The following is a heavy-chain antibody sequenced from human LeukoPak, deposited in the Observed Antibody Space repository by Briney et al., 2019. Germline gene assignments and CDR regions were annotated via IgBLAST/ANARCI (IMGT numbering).Heavy chain of an antibody. V-gene: IGHV3-53*01. Sequence: GGSLRLSCAASGFTVSSNYMSWVRQAPGKGLEWVSVIYSAGSTYYADSVKGRFTISRDNPKNTLFLQMNSLRVEDTAVYYCARGGVHYYYGMDVWGQGTTVTVSS. CDR3: ARGGVHYYYGMDV. D-gene: IGHD3-10*01. CDR1: GFTVSSNY. CDR2: IYSAGST. J-gene: IGHJ6*02.